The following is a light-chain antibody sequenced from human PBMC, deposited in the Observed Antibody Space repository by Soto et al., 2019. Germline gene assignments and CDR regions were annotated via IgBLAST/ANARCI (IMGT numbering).Light chain of an antibody. CDR2: GAS. CDR1: QSVSSSY. J-gene: IGKJ1*01. V-gene: IGKV3-20*01. Sequence: EIVLTQSPGTLSLSPGERATLSGRASQSVSSSYLAWYQQKPGQAPRLLIYGASSRATGIPDRFSGSGSGTDFTLTISRLEPEDFAVYYCQQYGSSPGWTFGQGTKVEIK. CDR3: QQYGSSPGWT.